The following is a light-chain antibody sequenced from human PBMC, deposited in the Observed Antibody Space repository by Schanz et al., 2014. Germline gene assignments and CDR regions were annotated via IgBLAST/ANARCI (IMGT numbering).Light chain of an antibody. V-gene: IGLV2-11*01. J-gene: IGLJ3*02. CDR3: CSYAGTYTWV. Sequence: QSALTQPASVSGSPGQSITISCTGTSSDIGGYNYVSWYQQHPGKAPKLMIYDVSNRPSGVPDRFSGSKSGNTASLTISGLQAEDEADYYCCSYAGTYTWVFGGGTKLTVL. CDR2: DVS. CDR1: SSDIGGYNY.